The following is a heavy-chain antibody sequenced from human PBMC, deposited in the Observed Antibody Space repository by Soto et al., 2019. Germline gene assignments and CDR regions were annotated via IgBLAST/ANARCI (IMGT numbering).Heavy chain of an antibody. CDR1: DGSIRNHNW. V-gene: IGHV4-4*02. CDR2: IYHSGST. Sequence: SETLSLTCAVSDGSIRNHNWWSWVRQPPGKGLEWIGDIYHSGSTNSNPSLKSRVTISVDKSKNQFSLTLNSVTAADTAVYYCARNPTVTTPNYFDYWGQGTLVTVSS. CDR3: ARNPTVTTPNYFDY. D-gene: IGHD4-17*01. J-gene: IGHJ4*02.